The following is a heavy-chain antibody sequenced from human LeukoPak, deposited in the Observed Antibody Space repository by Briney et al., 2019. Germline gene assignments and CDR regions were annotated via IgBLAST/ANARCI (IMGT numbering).Heavy chain of an antibody. Sequence: SETLSLTCTVSGGSISSYYWAWIRQPPGKELEWIGHIYYSGSTNYNPSLKSRVTISVDTSKNQFSLKLSSVTAADTAVYYCAITNCSSTSCYMTGPYFQHWGQGTLVTVSS. D-gene: IGHD2-2*02. CDR3: AITNCSSTSCYMTGPYFQH. V-gene: IGHV4-59*08. CDR1: GGSISSYY. CDR2: IYYSGST. J-gene: IGHJ1*01.